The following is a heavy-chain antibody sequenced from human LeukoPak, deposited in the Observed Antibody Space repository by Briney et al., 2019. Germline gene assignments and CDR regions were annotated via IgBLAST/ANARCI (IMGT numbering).Heavy chain of an antibody. CDR2: IYYSGST. Sequence: PSETLSLTCTVSGGSISSYYWSWIRQPPGKGLEWIGYIYYSGSTNYNASLKSRVTISVDTSKNQFSLKLSSVTAADTAVYYCARLDPGITMVRGVIITDYYYYYGMDVWGQGTTVTVSS. D-gene: IGHD3-10*01. V-gene: IGHV4-59*08. J-gene: IGHJ6*02. CDR1: GGSISSYY. CDR3: ARLDPGITMVRGVIITDYYYYYGMDV.